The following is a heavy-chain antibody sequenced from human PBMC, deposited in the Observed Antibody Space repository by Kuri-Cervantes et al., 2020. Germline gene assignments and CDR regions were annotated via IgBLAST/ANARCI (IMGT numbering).Heavy chain of an antibody. CDR1: GFTFSNYW. CDR3: VRDRGARRYCSSNSCRNWFDP. D-gene: IGHD2-2*01. V-gene: IGHV3-74*01. Sequence: GESLKISCAASGFTFSNYWVHWVRQGSGKGLVWVSRINTDGSSTRNADSVKGRFTISRDNAKNTLYLQMNSLRAEDTAVYYCVRDRGARRYCSSNSCRNWFDPWSQGTLVTVSS. CDR2: INTDGSST. J-gene: IGHJ5*02.